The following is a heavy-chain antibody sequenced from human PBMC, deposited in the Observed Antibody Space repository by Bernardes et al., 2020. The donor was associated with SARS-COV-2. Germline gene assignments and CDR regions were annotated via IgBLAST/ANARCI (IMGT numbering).Heavy chain of an antibody. J-gene: IGHJ4*02. D-gene: IGHD5-18*01. V-gene: IGHV3-53*01. CDR2: IYRGGSV. CDR3: ARDRGGGGYSHFDL. Sequence: GGSLRLSCAAAGVTVTGNHMNWVRQAPGKGLEWISVIYRGGSVYYADSVRGRFTISRDNSQNTVFLQISSLRAEDTAVYYCARDRGGGGYSHFDLWGQGTLVTVSS. CDR1: GVTVTGNH.